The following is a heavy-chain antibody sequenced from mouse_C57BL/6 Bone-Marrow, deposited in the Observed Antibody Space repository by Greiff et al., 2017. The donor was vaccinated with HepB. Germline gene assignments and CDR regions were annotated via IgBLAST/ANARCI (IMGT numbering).Heavy chain of an antibody. D-gene: IGHD1-1*01. CDR2: IWSGGST. J-gene: IGHJ4*01. CDR3: ARNPNYYGSSYPYYAMDY. V-gene: IGHV2-2*01. Sequence: VKLQESGPGLVQPSQSLSITCTVSGFSLTSYGVHWVRQSPGKGLEWLGVIWSGGSTDYNAAFISRLSISKDNSKSQVFFKMNSLQADDTAIYYCARNPNYYGSSYPYYAMDYWGQGTSVTVSS. CDR1: GFSLTSYG.